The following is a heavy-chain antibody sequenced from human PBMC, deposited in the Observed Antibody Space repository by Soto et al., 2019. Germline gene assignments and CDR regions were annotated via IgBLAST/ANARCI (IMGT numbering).Heavy chain of an antibody. D-gene: IGHD6-13*01. V-gene: IGHV5-51*01. J-gene: IGHJ6*02. CDR1: GYSLTSYW. Sequence: PGESPKIFCKAPGYSLTSYWIGWVRQTSGRGRKWRYIILPNDADTRDSPSFDGDVTMSADRATNTAFLHLRSLEASDTATYFCARQGFSKHYFYAADVWGQGTAVTVAS. CDR3: ARQGFSKHYFYAADV. CDR2: ILPNDADT.